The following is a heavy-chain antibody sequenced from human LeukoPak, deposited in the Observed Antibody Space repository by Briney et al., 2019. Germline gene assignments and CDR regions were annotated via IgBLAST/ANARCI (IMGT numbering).Heavy chain of an antibody. V-gene: IGHV3-7*01. CDR2: IKQDGSEK. CDR1: GFTFSSYW. CDR3: ASDNRVYGSGSYAFDI. Sequence: GGSLRLSCAASGFTFSSYWMSWVRQAPGKGLEWVANIKQDGSEKYYVDSVKGRFTISRDNARDSLYLQMNSLRAEDTGVYYCASDNRVYGSGSYAFDIWGQGTMVTVSS. J-gene: IGHJ3*02. D-gene: IGHD3-10*01.